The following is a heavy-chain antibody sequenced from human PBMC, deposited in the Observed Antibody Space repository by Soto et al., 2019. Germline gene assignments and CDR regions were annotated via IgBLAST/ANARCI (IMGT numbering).Heavy chain of an antibody. CDR2: IYYSGSI. J-gene: IGHJ4*02. Sequence: PSETLSLTCTVSGGSISSSSHYWGWIRQPPGKGLEWIGSIYYSGSIYYNPSLKSRVTISVDTSKNQFSLKLSSVTATDTAVYYCASHVAYSYGSGSYSTEHWGQGTLVTVSS. V-gene: IGHV4-39*01. D-gene: IGHD3-10*01. CDR3: ASHVAYSYGSGSYSTEH. CDR1: GGSISSSSHY.